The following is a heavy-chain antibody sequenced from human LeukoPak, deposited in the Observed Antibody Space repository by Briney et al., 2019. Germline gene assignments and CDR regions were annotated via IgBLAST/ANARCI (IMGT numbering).Heavy chain of an antibody. J-gene: IGHJ3*02. CDR3: AVLAGSYGFDI. D-gene: IGHD3-3*02. CDR2: ISGSGSNT. CDR1: RFTFNEYA. Sequence: GGSLRLSCAASRFTFNEYAMHWVRQAPGKGLEWVSDISGSGSNTNYADSVKGRFTISRDNSKNTLYLQMNSLRAEDTAVYYCAVLAGSYGFDIWGQGTMVTVSS. V-gene: IGHV3-23*01.